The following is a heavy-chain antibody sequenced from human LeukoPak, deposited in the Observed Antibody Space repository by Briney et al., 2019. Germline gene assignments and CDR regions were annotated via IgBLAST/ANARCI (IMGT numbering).Heavy chain of an antibody. V-gene: IGHV4-61*02. CDR2: IYTSGST. J-gene: IGHJ2*01. CDR3: ARDSDL. CDR1: GGSISSGSYY. Sequence: PSETLSLTCTVSGGSISSGSYYWSWIRQPAGKGLEWIGRIYTSGSTNYNPSLKSRVTISVDTSKNQCSLKLSSVTAADTAVYYCARDSDLWGRGTLVTVSS.